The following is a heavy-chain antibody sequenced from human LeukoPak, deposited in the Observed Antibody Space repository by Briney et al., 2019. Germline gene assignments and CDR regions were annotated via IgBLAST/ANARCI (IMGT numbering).Heavy chain of an antibody. CDR1: GFTFSDYY. CDR3: ASELGYCSGGSCYGDY. CDR2: ISSSGSTI. D-gene: IGHD2-15*01. Sequence: AGGSLRLSRAASGFTFSDYYMSWIRQAPGKGLEWVSYISSSGSTIYYADSVKGRFTISRDNAKNSLYLQMNSLRAEDTAVYYCASELGYCSGGSCYGDYWGQGTLVTVSS. V-gene: IGHV3-11*01. J-gene: IGHJ4*02.